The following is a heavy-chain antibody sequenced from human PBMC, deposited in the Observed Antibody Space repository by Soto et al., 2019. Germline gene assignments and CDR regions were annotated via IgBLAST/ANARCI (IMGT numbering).Heavy chain of an antibody. D-gene: IGHD5-12*01. Sequence: SGGSLRLSCAASGFTFSSYSMNWVRQAPGKGLEWVSSISSSSSYIYYADSVKGRFTVSRDNAKNSLYLQMNSLRAEDTAVYYCARDSDRLRLLMRGDGMDVWGQGTTVTVSS. CDR3: ARDSDRLRLLMRGDGMDV. CDR2: ISSSSSYI. V-gene: IGHV3-21*01. J-gene: IGHJ6*02. CDR1: GFTFSSYS.